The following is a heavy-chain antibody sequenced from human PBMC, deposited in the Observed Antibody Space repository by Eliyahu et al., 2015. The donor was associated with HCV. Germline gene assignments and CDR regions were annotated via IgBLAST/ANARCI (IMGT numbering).Heavy chain of an antibody. Sequence: QVQLQQSGPGLVKPSQTLSLTCAISGDSVSSKRAAWXWIRQSPXRGLEWLGRTYYRSXWYNDYAVSVKSRITINPDTSKNQFXLHLNSVTPEDTAVYYCARVGSSGGSDTFDIWGQGTMVTVSS. D-gene: IGHD6-19*01. CDR3: ARVGSSGGSDTFDI. V-gene: IGHV6-1*01. CDR2: TYYRSXWYN. CDR1: GDSVSSKRAA. J-gene: IGHJ3*02.